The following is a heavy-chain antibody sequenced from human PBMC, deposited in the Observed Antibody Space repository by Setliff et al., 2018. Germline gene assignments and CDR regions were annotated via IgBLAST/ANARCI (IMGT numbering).Heavy chain of an antibody. CDR3: ARERVGRYYYYHMDV. J-gene: IGHJ6*03. CDR1: GFTFSNYW. CDR2: IKQDGSEK. Sequence: GGSLRLSCAASGFTFSNYWMSWDRQTPGKGLEWVAHIKQDGSEKYYVDSVKGRFIISRDNAKNSLYLQMNSLRDEDTAVYYCARERVGRYYYYHMDVWGNGTTVTVSS. V-gene: IGHV3-7*03. D-gene: IGHD1-26*01.